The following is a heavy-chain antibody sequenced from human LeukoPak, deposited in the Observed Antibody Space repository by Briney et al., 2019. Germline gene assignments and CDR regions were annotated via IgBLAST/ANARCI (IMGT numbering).Heavy chain of an antibody. CDR1: GGSITSVGYY. Sequence: SETLSLTCTVSGGSITSVGYYWNWIRQPAGKELEWIGRIYPSESTNYNPSLKCRVTISIDTSKNQFSLNLSSVTAADTAVYYCARVGGYSYIDVWGEGTTVTISS. J-gene: IGHJ6*03. V-gene: IGHV4-61*02. D-gene: IGHD3-16*01. CDR2: IYPSEST. CDR3: ARVGGYSYIDV.